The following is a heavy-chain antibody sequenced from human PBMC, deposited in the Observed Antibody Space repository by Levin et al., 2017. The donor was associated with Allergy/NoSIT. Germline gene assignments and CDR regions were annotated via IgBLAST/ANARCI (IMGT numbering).Heavy chain of an antibody. V-gene: IGHV3-23*01. Sequence: PSQTLSLTCAASGFTFSSCAMTWVRQAPGKGLEWVSAISGTDDSTYYVDSVKGRFTISRDNSKNTLYLHMSSLRAEDTAVYYCAKCSAGDCYSPFDYWGQGTLVTVSS. CDR3: AKCSAGDCYSPFDY. CDR1: GFTFSSCA. J-gene: IGHJ4*02. D-gene: IGHD2-15*01. CDR2: ISGTDDST.